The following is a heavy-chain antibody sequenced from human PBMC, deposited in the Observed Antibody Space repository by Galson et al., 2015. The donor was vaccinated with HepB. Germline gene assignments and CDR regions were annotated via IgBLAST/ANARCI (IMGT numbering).Heavy chain of an antibody. D-gene: IGHD2-21*02. CDR1: GYTFTSYG. J-gene: IGHJ6*02. V-gene: IGHV1-18*01. CDR2: ISAYNGNT. CDR3: ARDIEAVTTVLGCYYYYGMDV. Sequence: SVKVSCKASGYTFTSYGISWVRQAPGQGLEWMGWISAYNGNTNYAQKLQGRVTMTTDTSTSTAYMELRSLRSDDTAVYYCARDIEAVTTVLGCYYYYGMDVWGQGTTVTVSS.